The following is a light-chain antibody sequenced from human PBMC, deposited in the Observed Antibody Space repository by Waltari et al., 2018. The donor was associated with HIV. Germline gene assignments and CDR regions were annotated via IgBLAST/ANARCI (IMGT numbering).Light chain of an antibody. CDR3: SSSTSSGWV. V-gene: IGLV2-14*01. J-gene: IGLJ3*02. Sequence: QPALTHPASGSGSPGQSTTISCPGTTSAVGGYNYVSWHQQHPGKAPKLMIYDVSNRAYGVSYRVSGSKAGNTASLTSSGLQAEDEADYSCSSSTSSGWVFGGGTKLTVL. CDR1: TSAVGGYNY. CDR2: DVS.